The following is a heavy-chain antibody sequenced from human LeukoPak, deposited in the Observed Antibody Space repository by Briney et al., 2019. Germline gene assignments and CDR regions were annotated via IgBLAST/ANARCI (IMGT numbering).Heavy chain of an antibody. CDR2: IFPIFGTA. CDR1: GGTFSSYA. D-gene: IGHD3-9*01. V-gene: IGHV1-69*13. J-gene: IGHJ4*02. CDR3: ASDILTGPIQLSFDY. Sequence: ASVKVSCKASGGTFSSYAISWVRQAPGQGLEWMGGIFPIFGTANYAQKFQGRVTITADESTSTAYMELSSLRSEDTAVYYCASDILTGPIQLSFDYWGQGTLVTVSS.